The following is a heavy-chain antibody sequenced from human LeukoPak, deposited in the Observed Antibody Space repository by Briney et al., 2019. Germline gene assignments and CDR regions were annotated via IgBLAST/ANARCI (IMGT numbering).Heavy chain of an antibody. CDR1: RFTFSAYW. CDR3: ARDYYGSGRTFDY. J-gene: IGHJ4*02. CDR2: ISGSGTTI. D-gene: IGHD3-10*01. V-gene: IGHV3-48*04. Sequence: GGSLRLSCAASRFTFSAYWMSWVRQAPGKGLEWVSYISGSGTTINYADSVQGRFTISRDNAKNSLYPQMNSLRAEDTAVYYCARDYYGSGRTFDYWGQGTLVTVSS.